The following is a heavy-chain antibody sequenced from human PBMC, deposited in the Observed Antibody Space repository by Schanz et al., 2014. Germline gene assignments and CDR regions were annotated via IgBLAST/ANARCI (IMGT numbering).Heavy chain of an antibody. Sequence: QVQLVESGGGVVQPGRSLRLSCAASGFNFSSYGMHWVRQAPGKGLEWVAVISDDGSGKYSADSVKGRFTISRDNSKNMVFLQMTSLRAEDTAVYYCAKEKGGHSGYDLVSWGQGTLLIVSS. D-gene: IGHD5-12*01. CDR1: GFNFSSYG. J-gene: IGHJ5*02. CDR3: AKEKGGHSGYDLVS. V-gene: IGHV3-30*18. CDR2: ISDDGSGK.